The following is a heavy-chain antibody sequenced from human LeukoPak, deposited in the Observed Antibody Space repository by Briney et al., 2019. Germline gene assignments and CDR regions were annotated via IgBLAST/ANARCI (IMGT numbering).Heavy chain of an antibody. CDR3: ARVNRSDYGDYFLAYYYGMDV. V-gene: IGHV3-30-3*01. J-gene: IGHJ6*02. Sequence: GGSLRLSCAASGFTFSSYAMDWVRQAPGKGLEWVAVISYDGNKKYYADSVKGRFTVSRDNSKNTLYLQMNSLRSEDTAVYYCARVNRSDYGDYFLAYYYGMDVWGQGTTVTVSS. D-gene: IGHD4-17*01. CDR1: GFTFSSYA. CDR2: ISYDGNKK.